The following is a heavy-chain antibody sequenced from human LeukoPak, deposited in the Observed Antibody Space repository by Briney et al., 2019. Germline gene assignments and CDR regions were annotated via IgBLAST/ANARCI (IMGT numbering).Heavy chain of an antibody. CDR3: ARQFGYFDSSGLFDY. J-gene: IGHJ4*02. V-gene: IGHV5-51*01. CDR2: IYPADSDT. D-gene: IGHD3-22*01. Sequence: GESLKISCKGSGYNFISYWIGWVRQMPGKGLEWMGIIYPADSDTTYSPSFQGQVTTSADKSISTAYLQWSSLKASDTAIYYCARQFGYFDSSGLFDYWGQGTLVTVSS. CDR1: GYNFISYW.